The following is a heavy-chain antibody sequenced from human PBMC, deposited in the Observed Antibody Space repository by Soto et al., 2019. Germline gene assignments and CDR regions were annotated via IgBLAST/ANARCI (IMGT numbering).Heavy chain of an antibody. D-gene: IGHD3-3*01. CDR3: AKDYDFWSGYYTPLFDY. CDR1: GFTFSSYG. CDR2: ISYDGSNK. V-gene: IGHV3-30*18. Sequence: GGSLRLSCAASGFTFSSYGMHWVRQAPGKGLEWVAVISYDGSNKYYADSVKGRFTISRDNSKNTLYLQMNSLRAEDTVVYYCAKDYDFWSGYYTPLFDYWGQGTLVTVSS. J-gene: IGHJ4*02.